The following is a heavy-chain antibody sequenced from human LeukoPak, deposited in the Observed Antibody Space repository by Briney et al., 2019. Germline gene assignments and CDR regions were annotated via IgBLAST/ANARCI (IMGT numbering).Heavy chain of an antibody. V-gene: IGHV4-30-4*08. CDR2: IYYSGST. CDR3: ARDNTMVRGVIDY. Sequence: PSETLSLTCTVPGGSISSGDYYWSWIRQPPGKGLEWIGYIYYSGSTYYNPSLKSRVTISVDTSKNQFSLKLSSVTAADTAVYYCARDNTMVRGVIDYWGQGTLVTVSS. J-gene: IGHJ4*02. D-gene: IGHD3-10*01. CDR1: GGSISSGDYY.